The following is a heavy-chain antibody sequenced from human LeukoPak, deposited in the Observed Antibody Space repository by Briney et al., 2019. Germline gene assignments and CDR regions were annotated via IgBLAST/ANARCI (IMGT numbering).Heavy chain of an antibody. CDR2: IYYSGST. CDR1: GGSISSSSYY. J-gene: IGHJ4*02. V-gene: IGHV4-39*01. CDR3: ASPGPYYDFWSGYQYYFDY. Sequence: SETLSLTCTVSGGSISSSSYYWGWIRQPPGKGLEWIESIYYSGSTYYNPSLKSRVTISVDTSKNQFSLKLSSVTAADTAVYYCASPGPYYDFWSGYQYYFDYWGQGTLVAVSS. D-gene: IGHD3-3*01.